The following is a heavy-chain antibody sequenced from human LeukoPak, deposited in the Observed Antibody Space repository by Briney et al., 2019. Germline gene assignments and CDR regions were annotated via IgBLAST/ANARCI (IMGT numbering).Heavy chain of an antibody. D-gene: IGHD6-13*01. CDR2: ISAYNGNT. Sequence: AASVKVSCKASGYTFTSYGISWVRQAPGQGLEWMGWISAYNGNTNYAQKLQGRVTMTTDTSTSTAYMELRSLRSDDTAVYYCARVAAVAVGYYYYGMDVWGQGTTVTVSS. V-gene: IGHV1-18*01. CDR3: ARVAAVAVGYYYYGMDV. CDR1: GYTFTSYG. J-gene: IGHJ6*02.